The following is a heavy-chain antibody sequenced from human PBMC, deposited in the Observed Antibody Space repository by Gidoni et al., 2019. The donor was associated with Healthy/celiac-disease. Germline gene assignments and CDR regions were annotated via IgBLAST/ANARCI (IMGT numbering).Heavy chain of an antibody. CDR2: IDYSGST. J-gene: IGHJ6*03. Sequence: QVQLQASGPGLVTPSETLSLTCTVSGGSLSSYNCRWIRQPPGKGLEWIGYIDYSGSTNYNPSLKSRVTISVDTSKNQFSLKLSSVTAADTAVYYCARGYFDWLYYYYYMDVWGKGTTVTVSS. V-gene: IGHV4-59*01. CDR1: GGSLSSYN. CDR3: ARGYFDWLYYYYYMDV. D-gene: IGHD3-9*01.